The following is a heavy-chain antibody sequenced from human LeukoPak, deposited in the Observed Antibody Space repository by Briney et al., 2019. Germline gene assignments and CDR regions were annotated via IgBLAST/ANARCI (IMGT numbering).Heavy chain of an antibody. D-gene: IGHD3-10*01. CDR2: INPSGGST. CDR3: ERDRGRSYGSGGDDAFDI. CDR1: GYTFTSYY. Sequence: ASVKVSCKASGYTFTSYYMHWVRQAPGQGLEWMGIINPSGGSTSYAQKFQGRVTMTRDTSTSTVYMELSSLRSEDTAVYYCERDRGRSYGSGGDDAFDIWGQGTMVTVSS. J-gene: IGHJ3*02. V-gene: IGHV1-46*01.